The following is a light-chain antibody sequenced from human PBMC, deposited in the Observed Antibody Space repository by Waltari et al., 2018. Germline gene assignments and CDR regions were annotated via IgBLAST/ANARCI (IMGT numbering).Light chain of an antibody. Sequence: IQLTQSPSSLSASVGDRVTITCRASQGFSSNLSWFQQRPRKAPKLLIYAASTLQSGVPSRFSGSGSGTDFTLTITSLQPEDFATYYCQQLYSYPLTFGGGTKVEIK. V-gene: IGKV1-9*01. J-gene: IGKJ4*01. CDR1: QGFSSN. CDR3: QQLYSYPLT. CDR2: AAS.